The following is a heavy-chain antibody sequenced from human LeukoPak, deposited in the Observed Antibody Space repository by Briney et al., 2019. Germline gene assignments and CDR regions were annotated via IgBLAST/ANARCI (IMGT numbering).Heavy chain of an antibody. V-gene: IGHV4-38-2*02. J-gene: IGHJ3*02. CDR2: IYHAGAT. D-gene: IGHD3-22*01. CDR1: NFSITSNYY. Sequence: IPSETLSLTCTVSNFSITSNYYWVWIRQPPGKRLEWIGSIYHAGATFYNSSLQSRVTISLDTSNNQFSLKLSSVTAADTAVYYCARRLEVVISHDAFDIWGQGTMVTVSS. CDR3: ARRLEVVISHDAFDI.